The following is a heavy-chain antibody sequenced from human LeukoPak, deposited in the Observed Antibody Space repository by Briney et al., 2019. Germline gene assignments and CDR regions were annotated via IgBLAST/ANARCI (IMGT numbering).Heavy chain of an antibody. V-gene: IGHV3-21*01. CDR3: AELGITMIGGV. CDR1: GFTFSSYS. Sequence: GGSLRLSCAASGFTFSSYSMNWVRQAPGKGLEWVSSISSSTNYIYYADSVKGRFTISRDNANNSLYLQMNSLRAEDTAVYYCAELGITMIGGVWGKGTTVTISS. CDR2: ISSSTNYI. J-gene: IGHJ6*04. D-gene: IGHD3-10*02.